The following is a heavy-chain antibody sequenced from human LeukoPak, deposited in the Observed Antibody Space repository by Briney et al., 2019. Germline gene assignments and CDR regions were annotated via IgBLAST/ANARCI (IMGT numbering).Heavy chain of an antibody. CDR2: INHSGST. CDR3: ARDYYELDFCDY. Sequence: PSETLSLTCAVYGGSFSGYYWSWIRQPPGKGLEWIGEINHSGSTNYNPSLKSRVTISVDTSKNQFSLKLSSVTAEDTAVYYCARDYYELDFCDYWGQGTLVTVSS. D-gene: IGHD3-22*01. V-gene: IGHV4-34*01. CDR1: GGSFSGYY. J-gene: IGHJ4*02.